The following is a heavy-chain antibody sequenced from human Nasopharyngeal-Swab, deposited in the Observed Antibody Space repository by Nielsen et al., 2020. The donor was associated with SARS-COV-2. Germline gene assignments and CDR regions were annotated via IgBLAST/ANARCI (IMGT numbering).Heavy chain of an antibody. CDR1: GGSLRSGDYY. CDR2: IYTNGGT. J-gene: IGHJ4*02. CDR3: VRDWSSPSKTAFDY. D-gene: IGHD6-6*01. V-gene: IGHV4-61*02. Sequence: LRLSCDVFGGSLRSGDYYWSWIRQPAEEGLEWIGRIYTNGGTNYNPSLTSRVTISVDMSKNQFSLKLTSVTAADTAVYYCVRDWSSPSKTAFDYWGQGILVTVSS.